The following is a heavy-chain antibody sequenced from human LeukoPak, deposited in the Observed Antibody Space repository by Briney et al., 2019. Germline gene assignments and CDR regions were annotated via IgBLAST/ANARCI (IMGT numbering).Heavy chain of an antibody. CDR2: ISSSSSYI. J-gene: IGHJ4*02. D-gene: IGHD1-26*01. CDR1: GFTFSSYS. Sequence: GGSLRLSCAASGFTFSSYSMNWVRQAPGKGREWVSSISSSSSYIYYADSVKGRFTISRDNAKNSLYLQMNSLRAEDTAVYYCASEWEPYALKDYWGQGNLVTVSS. V-gene: IGHV3-21*01. CDR3: ASEWEPYALKDY.